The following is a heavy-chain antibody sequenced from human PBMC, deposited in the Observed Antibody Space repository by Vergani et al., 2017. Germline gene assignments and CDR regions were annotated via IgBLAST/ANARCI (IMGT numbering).Heavy chain of an antibody. CDR2: VYWNDDG. J-gene: IGHJ3*01. Sequence: QITLRESGPTLVKPTQTLTLTCTFSGFSLTTGGEGVGWIRQPPGRALEWLAFVYWNDDGRYSQSLNSRVTITKDTSKNEVILTMATIDPVDTATYYCVHRLGYFDWDGAFDVWGPGTMVTVSS. D-gene: IGHD3-9*01. CDR3: VHRLGYFDWDGAFDV. V-gene: IGHV2-5*01. CDR1: GFSLTTGGEG.